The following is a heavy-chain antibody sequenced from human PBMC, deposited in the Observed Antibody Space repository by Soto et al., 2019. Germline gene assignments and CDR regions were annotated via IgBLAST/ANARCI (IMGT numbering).Heavy chain of an antibody. CDR3: ARDVVRSSGGDS. CDR1: GGTFSTSS. V-gene: IGHV1-69*01. Sequence: QVQLVQSGAEVKEPGTSVKVSCKASGGTFSTSSFVWVRQGPGQGLEWMGGIIPIFSKTNVAQKFQGRVTFSADESKRTAYMELSSLRSEDPAIYYCARDVVRSSGGDSWGQGTLVTVSS. J-gene: IGHJ4*02. D-gene: IGHD2-15*01. CDR2: IIPIFSKT.